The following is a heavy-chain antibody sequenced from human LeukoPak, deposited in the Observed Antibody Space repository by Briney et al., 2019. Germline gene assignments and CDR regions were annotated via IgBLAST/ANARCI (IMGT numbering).Heavy chain of an antibody. V-gene: IGHV4-61*02. J-gene: IGHJ4*02. CDR2: IYTSGTT. Sequence: SQTLSLTCTVSGGSISSGRYYWTWIRQPAGKGLEWLGRIYTSGTTKYNPSLMSRVTTTMDTSRNQFSLNLNFVTAADTAVYYCARGTTYDAGTTDYYFNYWGQGTLVTVSS. CDR1: GGSISSGRYY. CDR3: ARGTTYDAGTTDYYFNY. D-gene: IGHD3-16*01.